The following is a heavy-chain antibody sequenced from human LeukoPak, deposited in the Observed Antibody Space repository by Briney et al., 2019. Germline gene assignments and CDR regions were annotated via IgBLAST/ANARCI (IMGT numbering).Heavy chain of an antibody. J-gene: IGHJ3*02. Sequence: GGSLRLSCAASGFTFSSYEMNWVRPAPGKGLEWVSYISSSGSTIYYADSVKGRFTISRDNAKNSLYLQMNSLRAEDTAVYYCARVFASSGRTDAFDIWGQGTMVTVSS. CDR1: GFTFSSYE. V-gene: IGHV3-48*03. D-gene: IGHD3-22*01. CDR3: ARVFASSGRTDAFDI. CDR2: ISSSGSTI.